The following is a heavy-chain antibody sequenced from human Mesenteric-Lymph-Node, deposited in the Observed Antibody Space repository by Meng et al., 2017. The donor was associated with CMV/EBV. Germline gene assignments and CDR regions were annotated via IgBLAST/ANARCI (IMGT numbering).Heavy chain of an antibody. CDR3: ARGSDIPVNNY. Sequence: QLHLQQRGAGLLNPSESLSLTCAVYGGSFSGYYWSWIRQPSGKGLEWNGEINHSGVPNYNPSLKSRVTISRDRSKNQFSLKLSSVTAEDTAVYYCARGSDIPVNNYWGQGTLVTVSS. D-gene: IGHD2-15*01. J-gene: IGHJ4*02. CDR1: GGSFSGYY. V-gene: IGHV4-34*01. CDR2: INHSGVP.